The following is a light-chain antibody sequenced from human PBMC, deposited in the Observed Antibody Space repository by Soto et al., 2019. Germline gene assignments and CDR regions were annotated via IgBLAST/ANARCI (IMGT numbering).Light chain of an antibody. CDR2: AAS. V-gene: IGKV1-39*01. CDR1: QSIGKY. Sequence: DIQMTQSPSSLSASVGDIVTITCRASQSIGKYLSCVEQTPGNAPKLLIYAASVFQSGVPARLSGSGSGTDFTLPINTMQREDFATYYCQQTYNTPLTFGGGTTVDIK. J-gene: IGKJ4*01. CDR3: QQTYNTPLT.